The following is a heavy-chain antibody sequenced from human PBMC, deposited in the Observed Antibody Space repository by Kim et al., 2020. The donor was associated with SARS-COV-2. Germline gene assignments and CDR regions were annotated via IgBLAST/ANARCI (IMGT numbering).Heavy chain of an antibody. CDR2: IYYSGST. J-gene: IGHJ4*02. Sequence: SETLSLICTVSGGSIGSYYWSWIRQPPGTGLEWIGYIYYSGSTSYNPSLKSRVTIAVDTSKNQFSLKLSSVTAAATAVYYCAIEGGYYSGSGSSYSPRTSFDYWGQGTLVTVSS. CDR1: GGSIGSYY. D-gene: IGHD3-10*01. CDR3: AIEGGYYSGSGSSYSPRTSFDY. V-gene: IGHV4-59*01.